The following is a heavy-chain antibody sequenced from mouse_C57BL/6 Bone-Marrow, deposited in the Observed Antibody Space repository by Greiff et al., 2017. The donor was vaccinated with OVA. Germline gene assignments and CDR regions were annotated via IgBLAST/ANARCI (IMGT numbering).Heavy chain of an antibody. CDR3: AREGYDGYYFDY. J-gene: IGHJ2*01. CDR1: GYTFTSYW. V-gene: IGHV1-55*01. D-gene: IGHD2-2*01. CDR2: IYPGSGST. Sequence: VQLQQPGAELVKPGASVKMSCKASGYTFTSYWITWVKQRPGQGLEWIGDIYPGSGSTNYNEKFKSKATLTVDTSSSTAYMQLSSRTSEDSAVYYCAREGYDGYYFDYWGQGTTLTVSS.